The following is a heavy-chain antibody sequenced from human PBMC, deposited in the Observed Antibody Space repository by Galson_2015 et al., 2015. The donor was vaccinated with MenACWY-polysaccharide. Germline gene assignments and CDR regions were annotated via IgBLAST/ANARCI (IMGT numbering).Heavy chain of an antibody. Sequence: SLRLSCAASGFTFNNYWMSWARQAPGKEPEWVANIRQDGSEMYYVDSVKGRFTISRDNAKDSLFLQMNSLRAEDSAVYYCARDKAVGATHFDYWGRGTLVTVSS. V-gene: IGHV3-7*01. J-gene: IGHJ4*02. D-gene: IGHD1-26*01. CDR3: ARDKAVGATHFDY. CDR1: GFTFNNYW. CDR2: IRQDGSEM.